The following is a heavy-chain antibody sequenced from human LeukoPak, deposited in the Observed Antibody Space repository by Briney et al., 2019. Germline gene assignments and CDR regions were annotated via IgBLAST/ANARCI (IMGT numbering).Heavy chain of an antibody. J-gene: IGHJ5*02. D-gene: IGHD6-19*01. Sequence: SETLSLTCAVYGGSFSGYYWSWIRQPPGKGLEWIGEINHSGSTNYNPSLKGRVTISVDTSKNQFSLKLSSVTAADTAVYYCARRQSSGWYVDWFDPWGQGTLVTVSS. CDR2: INHSGST. CDR1: GGSFSGYY. CDR3: ARRQSSGWYVDWFDP. V-gene: IGHV4-34*01.